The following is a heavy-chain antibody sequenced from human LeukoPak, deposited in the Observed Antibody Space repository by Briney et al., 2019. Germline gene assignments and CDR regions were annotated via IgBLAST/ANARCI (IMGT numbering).Heavy chain of an antibody. D-gene: IGHD3-10*01. Sequence: SETLSLTCTVSGGSISSYYWSWIRQPPGKGLERIGYIYYSGSTNYNPSLKSRVTISVDTSKNQFSLKLSSVTAADTAVYYCARYGSGSYYTTYYYYGMDVWGQGTTVTVSS. CDR2: IYYSGST. J-gene: IGHJ6*02. CDR3: ARYGSGSYYTTYYYYGMDV. V-gene: IGHV4-59*01. CDR1: GGSISSYY.